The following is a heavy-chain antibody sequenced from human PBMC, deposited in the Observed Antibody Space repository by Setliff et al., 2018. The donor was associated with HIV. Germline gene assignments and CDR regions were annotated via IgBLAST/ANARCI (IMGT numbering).Heavy chain of an antibody. Sequence: LRLSCAASGFTFSSYWMHWVRQAPGKGLEWVSSISSSSSYIYYADSVKGRFTISRDKSKNTLYLQLNSLRAEDTAVYYCAKHECSGGCYYYMDVWGKGIMVTVSS. J-gene: IGHJ6*03. CDR1: GFTFSSYW. D-gene: IGHD2-15*01. V-gene: IGHV3-21*04. CDR2: ISSSSSYI. CDR3: AKHECSGGCYYYMDV.